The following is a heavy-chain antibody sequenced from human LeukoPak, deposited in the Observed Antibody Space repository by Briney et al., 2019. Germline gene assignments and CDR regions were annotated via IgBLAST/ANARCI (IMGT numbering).Heavy chain of an antibody. CDR3: ANRGGYDTFDY. V-gene: IGHV4-30-2*01. CDR1: GGSISSGGYS. D-gene: IGHD5-12*01. CDR2: IYQSGST. Sequence: SQTLSLTCAVSGGSISSGGYSWSWIRQPPGKGLEWIGYIYQSGSTYYNSSLKSRVTISVDRSKNQFSLNLSSVTAADTAVYYCANRGGYDTFDYWGQGTLVTVSS. J-gene: IGHJ4*02.